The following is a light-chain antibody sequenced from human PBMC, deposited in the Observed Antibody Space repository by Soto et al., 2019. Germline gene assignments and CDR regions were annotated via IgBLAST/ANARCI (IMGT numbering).Light chain of an antibody. CDR3: QSYDISLHNYV. J-gene: IGLJ1*01. Sequence: QCVLTQPPSVCGAPGQRVTISCTRSSSNIGAPYDVHWYQHLPGTAPKLLIFGDNNRPSGVPDRFSGSKSGTSASLAITRLQAEDEADYYCQSYDISLHNYVFGTGTKLTVL. CDR1: SSNIGAPYD. CDR2: GDN. V-gene: IGLV1-40*01.